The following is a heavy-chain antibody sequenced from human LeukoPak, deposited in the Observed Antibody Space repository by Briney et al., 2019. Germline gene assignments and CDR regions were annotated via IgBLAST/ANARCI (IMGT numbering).Heavy chain of an antibody. J-gene: IGHJ4*02. V-gene: IGHV4-59*08. CDR1: GGSISSYY. Sequence: PSETLSLTCTVSGGSISSYYWSWIRQPPGKGLEWIGYIYYSGSTNYNPSLKSRVTISVDTSKNQFSLKLSSVTAADTAVYYCARLRGYGGYFDYWGQGTLVTVSS. D-gene: IGHD4-23*01. CDR3: ARLRGYGGYFDY. CDR2: IYYSGST.